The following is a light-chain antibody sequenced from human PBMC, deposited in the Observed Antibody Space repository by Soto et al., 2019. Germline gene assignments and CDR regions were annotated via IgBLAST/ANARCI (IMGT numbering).Light chain of an antibody. CDR2: AAS. CDR3: LQHSTYPLT. CDR1: QGIRND. Sequence: DIQMTQFPSSLSASVGDRVTITCRASQGIRNDLGWYQQKPGKAPKRLIYAASSLQSGVPPRFSGSGSATEITLAISSLQPEDSATFYGLQHSTYPLTFGQGTKVEIK. V-gene: IGKV1-17*01. J-gene: IGKJ1*01.